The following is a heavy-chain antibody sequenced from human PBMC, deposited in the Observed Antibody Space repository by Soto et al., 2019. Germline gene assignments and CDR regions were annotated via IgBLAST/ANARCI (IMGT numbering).Heavy chain of an antibody. Sequence: LRLSCAASGFTFSSYSMNWVRQAPGKGLEWVSSISSSSSYIYYADSVKGRFTISRDNAKNSLYLQMNSLRAEDTAVYYCARVVTIFGVVITVDGMDVWGQGTTVTVSS. J-gene: IGHJ6*02. CDR3: ARVVTIFGVVITVDGMDV. V-gene: IGHV3-21*01. CDR1: GFTFSSYS. CDR2: ISSSSSYI. D-gene: IGHD3-3*01.